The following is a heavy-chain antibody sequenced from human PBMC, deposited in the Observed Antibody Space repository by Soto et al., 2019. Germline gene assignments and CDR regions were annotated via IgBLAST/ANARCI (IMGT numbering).Heavy chain of an antibody. CDR2: ISSSSSTI. CDR1: GFTFSSYS. CDR3: ARDQRVYSSLYYFDY. J-gene: IGHJ4*02. Sequence: GGSLRLSCAASGFTFSSYSMNWVRQAPGKGLEWVSYISSSSSTIYYADSVKGRFTISRDNAKNSLYLQMNSLRDEDTAVYYCARDQRVYSSLYYFDYWGQGTLVTVSS. V-gene: IGHV3-48*02. D-gene: IGHD6-19*01.